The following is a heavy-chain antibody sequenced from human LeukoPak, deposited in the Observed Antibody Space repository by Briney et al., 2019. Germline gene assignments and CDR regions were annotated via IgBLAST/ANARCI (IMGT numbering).Heavy chain of an antibody. D-gene: IGHD3/OR15-3a*01. Sequence: GGSLRLSCAASGFSFSSYTMNWLRQAPGKGLEWVSSIKTNNYRYGAGSVKGRFTISRDNAKNSLFLQMDSLRAEDTAVYHCARDGHFDFWGHGTLVTV. V-gene: IGHV3-21*01. CDR1: GFSFSSYT. J-gene: IGHJ4*01. CDR2: IKTNNYR. CDR3: ARDGHFDF.